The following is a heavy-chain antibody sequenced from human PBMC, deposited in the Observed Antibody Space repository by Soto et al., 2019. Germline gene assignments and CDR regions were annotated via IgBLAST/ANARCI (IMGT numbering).Heavy chain of an antibody. CDR2: IYYSGST. CDR1: GGSISSSSYY. D-gene: IGHD3-22*01. Sequence: SETLSLTCTVSGGSISSSSYYWGWIRQPPGKGLEWIGSIYYSGSTYYNPSLKSRVTISVDTSKNQFSLRLSSVTAADTAVYYCARRWDYYYDSSGYYPTFDYWGQGTLVTVSS. J-gene: IGHJ4*02. V-gene: IGHV4-39*01. CDR3: ARRWDYYYDSSGYYPTFDY.